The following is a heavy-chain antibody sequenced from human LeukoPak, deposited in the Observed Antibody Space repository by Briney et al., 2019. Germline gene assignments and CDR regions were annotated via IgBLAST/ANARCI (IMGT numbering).Heavy chain of an antibody. CDR3: ARGYTAMVTNWFDP. CDR1: GGSISSGDYY. D-gene: IGHD5-18*01. V-gene: IGHV4-30-4*08. CDR2: IYYSGST. Sequence: PSETLSLTCTVSGGSISSGDYYWSWICQPPGKGLEWIGYIYYSGSTYYNPSLKSRVTISVDTSKNQFSLKLSSVTAADTAVYYCARGYTAMVTNWFDPWGQGTLVTVSS. J-gene: IGHJ5*02.